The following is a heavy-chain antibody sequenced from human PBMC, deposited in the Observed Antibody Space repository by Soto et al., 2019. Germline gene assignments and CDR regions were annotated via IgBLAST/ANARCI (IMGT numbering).Heavy chain of an antibody. CDR2: ISYDGSNK. Sequence: GGSLRLSCAASGFTFSSYGMHWVRQAPGKGLEWVAVISYDGSNKYYADSVKGRFTISRDNSKNTLYLQMNSLRAEDTAVYYCAKENRGYSYGYRPAFDYWGQGTLVTVSS. CDR1: GFTFSSYG. CDR3: AKENRGYSYGYRPAFDY. V-gene: IGHV3-30*18. D-gene: IGHD5-18*01. J-gene: IGHJ4*02.